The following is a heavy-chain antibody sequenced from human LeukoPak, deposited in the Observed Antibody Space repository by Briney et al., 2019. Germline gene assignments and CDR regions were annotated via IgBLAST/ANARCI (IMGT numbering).Heavy chain of an antibody. CDR1: GFTFSSYG. Sequence: TGGSLRLSCAASGFTFSSYGMHWVRQAPGKGLEWVAVIWYDGSNKYYADSVKGRFTISRDNSKNTLYLQMNSLRAEDTAVYYCAREGVWFGDQSVDYWGQGTLVTVSS. V-gene: IGHV3-33*01. J-gene: IGHJ4*02. CDR2: IWYDGSNK. D-gene: IGHD3-10*01. CDR3: AREGVWFGDQSVDY.